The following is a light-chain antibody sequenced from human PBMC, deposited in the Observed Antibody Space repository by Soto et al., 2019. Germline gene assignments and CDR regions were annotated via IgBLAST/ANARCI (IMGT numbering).Light chain of an antibody. CDR2: EAS. V-gene: IGKV3-20*01. CDR1: QSVTGSY. CDR3: RQYANSPRT. Sequence: EIVLTQSPGTLSLSPGERASVSCRASQSVTGSYLAWYQQKPGQAPRLLIYEASSRATGIPDRFSGSGSGTDFTLTSSRLEPEDFAVYYCRQYANSPRTFGQGTKVEIK. J-gene: IGKJ1*01.